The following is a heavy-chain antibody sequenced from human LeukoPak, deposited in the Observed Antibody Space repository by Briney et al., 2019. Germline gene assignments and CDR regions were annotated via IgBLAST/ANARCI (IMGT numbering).Heavy chain of an antibody. D-gene: IGHD3-22*01. CDR3: ARSGYYKNWFDP. J-gene: IGHJ5*02. CDR2: IYHSGST. CDR1: GGSISSGGYS. Sequence: SETLSLTCAVSGGSISSGGYSWSWIRQPPGKGLEWIGYIYHSGSTYYNPSLKSRVTISVDRSKNQSSLKLSSVTAADTAVYYCARSGYYKNWFDPWGQGTLVTVSS. V-gene: IGHV4-30-2*01.